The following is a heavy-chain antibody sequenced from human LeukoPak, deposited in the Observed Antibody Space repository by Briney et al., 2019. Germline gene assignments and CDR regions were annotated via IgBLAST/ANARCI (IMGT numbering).Heavy chain of an antibody. J-gene: IGHJ3*02. CDR2: IYSSGST. D-gene: IGHD4-23*01. Sequence: PSETLSLTCTVSGGSISSYYWSWIRQPAGKGLEWIGRIYSSGSTNYNPSLKSRVTMSVDTSKNQRFSLKLNSVTAADTAVYYCARHMTGTVVTLDDAFDIWGQGTMVTVSS. V-gene: IGHV4-4*07. CDR1: GGSISSYY. CDR3: ARHMTGTVVTLDDAFDI.